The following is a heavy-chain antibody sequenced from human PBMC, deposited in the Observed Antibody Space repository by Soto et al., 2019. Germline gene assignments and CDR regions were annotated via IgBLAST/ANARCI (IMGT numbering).Heavy chain of an antibody. CDR2: INHSGST. D-gene: IGHD3-10*01. CDR1: GGSFSGYY. CDR3: ARGVMVRGVTPYYYYYGMDV. V-gene: IGHV4-34*01. J-gene: IGHJ6*02. Sequence: SETLSLTCAVYGGSFSGYYWSWIRQPPGKGLEWIGEINHSGSTNYNPSLKSRVTISVDTSKNQFSLKLSSVTAADTAVYYCARGVMVRGVTPYYYYYGMDVWGQGTTVTV.